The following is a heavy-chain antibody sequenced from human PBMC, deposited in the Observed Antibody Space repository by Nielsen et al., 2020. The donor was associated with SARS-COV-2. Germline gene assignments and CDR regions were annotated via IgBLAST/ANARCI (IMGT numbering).Heavy chain of an antibody. CDR2: FFTDGST. V-gene: IGHV3-66*01. CDR1: GSTISSSF. D-gene: IGHD7-27*01. Sequence: GGSLCPSCGASGSTISSSFLSWASKPEGRGLDWVEFFFTDGSTSHADPVKGRFTISRDNSKNTLYLQMNSLRAEDTAVYYCARDNWGRMDVWGQGTTVTVSS. J-gene: IGHJ6*02. CDR3: ARDNWGRMDV.